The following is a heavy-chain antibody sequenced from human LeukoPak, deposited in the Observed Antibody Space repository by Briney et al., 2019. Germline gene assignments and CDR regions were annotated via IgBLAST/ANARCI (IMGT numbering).Heavy chain of an antibody. V-gene: IGHV3-53*01. Sequence: GGSPRLSCAASGFTVSSNYMSWVRQAPGKGLEWVSVIYSGGSTYYADSVEGRFTISRDNSKNTLYLQMNGLRAEDTAVYYCAGIYYGGPTHDAFDIWGQGTMVTVSS. J-gene: IGHJ3*02. CDR3: AGIYYGGPTHDAFDI. D-gene: IGHD3-10*01. CDR2: IYSGGST. CDR1: GFTVSSNY.